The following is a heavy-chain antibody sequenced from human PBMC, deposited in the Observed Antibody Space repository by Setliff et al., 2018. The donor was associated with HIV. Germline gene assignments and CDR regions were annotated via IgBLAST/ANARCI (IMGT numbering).Heavy chain of an antibody. CDR1: GFIFSSYA. J-gene: IGHJ6*02. V-gene: IGHV3-23*01. Sequence: RLSCAASGFIFSSYAMSWVRQAPGKGLEWVSAIVGSGGSTYYADSVKGRFTISRDNSKNTLYLQMNSLRAEDTAVYYCAKDRWDSGGYYYYGMDVWGQGTTVTVSS. D-gene: IGHD3-10*01. CDR3: AKDRWDSGGYYYYGMDV. CDR2: IVGSGGST.